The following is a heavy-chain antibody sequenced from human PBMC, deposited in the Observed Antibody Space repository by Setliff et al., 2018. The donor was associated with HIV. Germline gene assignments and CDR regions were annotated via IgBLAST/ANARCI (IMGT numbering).Heavy chain of an antibody. D-gene: IGHD1-26*01. J-gene: IGHJ4*02. Sequence: RPGGSLRLSCAASGFRVDDYGMSWVRQAPGEGLEWASGINWNGGSTGYADSVKGRFTISRDKAKNSLYLQMNSLRAEDTAVYYCARDFWGGSYSSDYWGQGTLVTVSS. CDR3: ARDFWGGSYSSDY. V-gene: IGHV3-20*04. CDR2: INWNGGST. CDR1: GFRVDDYG.